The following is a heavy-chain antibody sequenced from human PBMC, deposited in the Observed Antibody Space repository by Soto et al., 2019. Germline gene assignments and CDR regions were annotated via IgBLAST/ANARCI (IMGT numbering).Heavy chain of an antibody. Sequence: PSETLSLTCTVSGGSVSSNDYSWGWVRQSPGKGLEWIGAIYSHDDTHYKQSLLSRVTIPVDTSKNEFSLRLNSVTAADKAVYYFVCLNGYCVSTKCRGYYGMDVWGQGTTVTVSS. J-gene: IGHJ6*02. CDR2: IYSHDDT. CDR3: VCLNGYCVSTKCRGYYGMDV. V-gene: IGHV4-39*01. CDR1: GGSVSSNDYS. D-gene: IGHD2-2*03.